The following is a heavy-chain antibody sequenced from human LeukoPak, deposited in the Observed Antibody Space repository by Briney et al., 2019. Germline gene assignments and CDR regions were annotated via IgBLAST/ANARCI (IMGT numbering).Heavy chain of an antibody. CDR2: LHSGGHT. Sequence: GGSLRLSCAASGFTISSNYLSWVRQAPGKGLVWISALHSGGHTFYADSVKGRFTISRDNAKNSLYLQMNSLRVEDTAVYYCARGGGIWGQGTMVTVSS. J-gene: IGHJ3*02. CDR1: GFTISSNY. D-gene: IGHD2-15*01. CDR3: ARGGGI. V-gene: IGHV3-69-1*01.